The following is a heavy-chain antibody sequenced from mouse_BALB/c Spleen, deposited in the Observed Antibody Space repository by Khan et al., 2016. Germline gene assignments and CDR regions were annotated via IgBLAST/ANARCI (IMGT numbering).Heavy chain of an antibody. J-gene: IGHJ3*01. CDR1: GFNIKDTY. CDR2: IDPANGNT. Sequence: VQLKQSGAELVKPGASVKLSCTASGFNIKDTYMQWVKQRPEQGLEWIGRIDPANGNTKYDPKFQGKATITADTSSNTAYLQLSSLTSEDTAVYYCARSPYDYDVGFAYWGQGTLVTVSA. V-gene: IGHV14-3*02. CDR3: ARSPYDYDVGFAY. D-gene: IGHD2-4*01.